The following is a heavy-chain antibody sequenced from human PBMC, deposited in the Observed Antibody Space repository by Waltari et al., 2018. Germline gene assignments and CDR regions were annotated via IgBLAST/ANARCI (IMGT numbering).Heavy chain of an antibody. CDR2: INLSGGSV. CDR3: AKGSSHDFGDFGQSFDY. CDR1: GFTFENYA. V-gene: IGHV3-9*01. D-gene: IGHD4-17*01. J-gene: IGHJ4*02. Sequence: EVQLVESGGGLVQPGRSLRLSCAASGFTFENYAMYWVRQIPGKGLEWVSGINLSGGSVGYADFTEGRFTISRDNAKNSLYLEMNNLRAEDTALFYCAKGSSHDFGDFGQSFDYWGQGTLVTVSS.